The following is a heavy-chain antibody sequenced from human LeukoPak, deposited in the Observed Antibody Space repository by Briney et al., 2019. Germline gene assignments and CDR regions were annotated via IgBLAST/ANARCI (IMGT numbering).Heavy chain of an antibody. CDR2: IRYDGSNK. CDR1: GFTFSSYG. J-gene: IGHJ4*02. Sequence: GGSLRLSCAASGFTFSSYGMHWVRQAPGKGLEWVAFIRYDGSNKYYADSVKGRFTISRDNSKNTLYLHVNSLRPEDTAVYYCANTDYDPPLWGQGTLVTVSS. V-gene: IGHV3-30*02. CDR3: ANTDYDPPL. D-gene: IGHD3-22*01.